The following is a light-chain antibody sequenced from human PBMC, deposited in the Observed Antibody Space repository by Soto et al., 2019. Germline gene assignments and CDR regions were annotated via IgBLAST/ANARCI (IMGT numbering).Light chain of an antibody. Sequence: QSALTQPASVSGSPGQSITISCTGTSSDIGAYNYVSWYQQHPGKAPKLMIYEVINRPSGVSNRFSGSKSGNTASLTISGLQAEDEADYYCSSHASSSTPVFGGGTKVTVL. V-gene: IGLV2-14*01. CDR3: SSHASSSTPV. CDR1: SSDIGAYNY. CDR2: EVI. J-gene: IGLJ2*01.